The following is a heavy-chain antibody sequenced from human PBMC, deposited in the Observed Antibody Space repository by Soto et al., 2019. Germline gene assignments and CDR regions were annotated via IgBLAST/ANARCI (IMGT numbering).Heavy chain of an antibody. CDR1: GGTFTTSS. V-gene: IGHV1-69*14. D-gene: IGHD4-17*01. J-gene: IGHJ3*02. Sequence: QVQLVQSGAEVKKPGSSVKVSCKASGGTFTTSSINWVRQAPGQRPEWMGNILPIFGTADYAQKFQDRVTFSSDNSTHTAYMALRSLLSEHTAVYYCARGHEYGGNSDAFDMWGQGKVVTVSS. CDR3: ARGHEYGGNSDAFDM. CDR2: ILPIFGTA.